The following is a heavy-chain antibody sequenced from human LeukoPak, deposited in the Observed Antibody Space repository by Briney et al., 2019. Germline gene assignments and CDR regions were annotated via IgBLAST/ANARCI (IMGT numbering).Heavy chain of an antibody. V-gene: IGHV3-7*01. Sequence: GGSLRLSCVASGFSFNNFGMSWVRQAPGKGLEWVANIKQDGSEKYYVDSVKGRFTISRDNAKNSLYLQMNSLRAEDTAVYYCARVYWELGTFDYWGQGTLVTVSS. CDR2: IKQDGSEK. CDR1: GFSFNNFG. D-gene: IGHD1-26*01. CDR3: ARVYWELGTFDY. J-gene: IGHJ4*02.